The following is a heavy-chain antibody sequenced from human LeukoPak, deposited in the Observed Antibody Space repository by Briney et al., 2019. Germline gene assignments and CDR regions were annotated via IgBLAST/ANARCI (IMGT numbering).Heavy chain of an antibody. J-gene: IGHJ6*03. V-gene: IGHV3-33*01. CDR3: ARDKDYGYYMDV. CDR2: IWYDGSDK. Sequence: SCKASGYTFTGYYMHWVRQAPGKGLEWVAVIWYDGSDKYYADSVKGRFTISRDNSKNTLYLQMNSLRAEDTAVYYCARDKDYGYYMDVWGKGTTVTVSS. CDR1: GYTFTGYY. D-gene: IGHD3-16*01.